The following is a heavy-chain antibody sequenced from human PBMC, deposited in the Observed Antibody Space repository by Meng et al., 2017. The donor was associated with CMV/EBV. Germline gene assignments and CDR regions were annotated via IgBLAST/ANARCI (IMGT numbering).Heavy chain of an antibody. CDR1: GGTFSSYA. CDR3: ARGIVVPGRYYYYGMDV. V-gene: IGHV1-69*10. Sequence: SVKVSCKASGGTFSSYAISWVRQAPGQGLEWMGGIIPILGIANYAQKFQGRVTITADKSTNTAYMELSSLRSEDTAVYYCARGIVVPGRYYYYGMDVWGQGTTVTVSS. J-gene: IGHJ6*02. CDR2: IIPILGIA. D-gene: IGHD2-2*01.